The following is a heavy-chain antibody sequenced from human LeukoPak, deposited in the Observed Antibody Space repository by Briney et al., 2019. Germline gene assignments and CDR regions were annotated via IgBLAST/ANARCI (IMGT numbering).Heavy chain of an antibody. CDR2: ISAYNGNT. CDR1: GYTFTSYG. D-gene: IGHD5-18*01. Sequence: GASVKVSCKASGYTFTSYGISWVRQAPGQGLEWMGWISAYNGNTNYAQKFQGRVTITADKSTSTAYMELSSLRSEDTAVYYCARERGYSYGYTYWGQGTLVTVSS. J-gene: IGHJ4*02. V-gene: IGHV1-18*01. CDR3: ARERGYSYGYTY.